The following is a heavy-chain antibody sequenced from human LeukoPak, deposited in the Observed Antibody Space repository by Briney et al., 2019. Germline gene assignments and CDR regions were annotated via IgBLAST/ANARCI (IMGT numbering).Heavy chain of an antibody. Sequence: PSDTLSLTCIVSGGSISGSTYYWGWIRQPPGKGLEWIATIYYSGTTYYNPSLKSRVTISVDTSKNQFSLKLSSVTAADTAVYYCARQKTTVDYWGQGTLVTVSS. CDR1: GGSISGSTYY. CDR2: IYYSGTT. D-gene: IGHD4-11*01. CDR3: ARQKTTVDY. V-gene: IGHV4-39*01. J-gene: IGHJ4*02.